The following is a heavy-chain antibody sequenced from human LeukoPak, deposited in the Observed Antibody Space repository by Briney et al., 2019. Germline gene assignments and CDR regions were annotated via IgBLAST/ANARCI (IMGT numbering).Heavy chain of an antibody. CDR1: GGTFSSYA. J-gene: IGHJ4*02. D-gene: IGHD3-22*01. V-gene: IGHV1-69*05. CDR3: ASGYYSDSSGYSYYFDY. Sequence: SSVKVSCKASGGTFSSYAISWVRQAPGQGLEWMGRIIPIFGTANYAQKFQGRVTITTDESTSTAYMELSSLRSEDTAVYYCASGYYSDSSGYSYYFDYWGQGTLVTVSS. CDR2: IIPIFGTA.